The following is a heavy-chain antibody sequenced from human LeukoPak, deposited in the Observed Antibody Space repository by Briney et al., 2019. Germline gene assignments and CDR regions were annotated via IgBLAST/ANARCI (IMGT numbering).Heavy chain of an antibody. CDR1: GFTFRNYG. CDR3: AKGHGDYKYTYYYYMDV. J-gene: IGHJ6*03. CDR2: ISYDGSNK. D-gene: IGHD4-17*01. Sequence: GGSLRLSCTASGFTFRNYGIHWVRQAPGKGLEWVAVISYDGSNKYYADSVKGRFTISRDNSKNTLYLQMNSLRAEDTAVYYCAKGHGDYKYTYYYYMDVWGKGTTVTVSS. V-gene: IGHV3-30*18.